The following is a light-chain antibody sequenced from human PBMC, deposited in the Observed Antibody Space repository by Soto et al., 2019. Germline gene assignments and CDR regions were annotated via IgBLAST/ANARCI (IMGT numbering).Light chain of an antibody. V-gene: IGKV3-11*01. CDR2: DAS. CDR3: QQRSNWPPIT. Sequence: SCRASQSVSSYLAWYQQKPGQAPRLLIYDASNRATGIPARFSGSGSGTDFTLTISSLEPEDFAVYYCQQRSNWPPITFGQGTRLEI. CDR1: QSVSSY. J-gene: IGKJ5*01.